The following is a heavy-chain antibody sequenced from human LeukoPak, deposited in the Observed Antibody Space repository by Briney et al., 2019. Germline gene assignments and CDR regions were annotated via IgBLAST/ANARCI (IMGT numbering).Heavy chain of an antibody. CDR2: IYHSGST. J-gene: IGHJ5*02. Sequence: SQTLSLTCAVSGGSISSGGYSWSWIRQPPGKGLEWIGYIYHSGSTYYNPSLKSRVTMSVDTSKNQFSLKLSSVTAADTAVYYCARDKVYDFWSGYYSVRTRIVAYNWFDPWGQGTLVTVSS. CDR1: GGSISSGGYS. V-gene: IGHV4-30-2*01. D-gene: IGHD3-3*01. CDR3: ARDKVYDFWSGYYSVRTRIVAYNWFDP.